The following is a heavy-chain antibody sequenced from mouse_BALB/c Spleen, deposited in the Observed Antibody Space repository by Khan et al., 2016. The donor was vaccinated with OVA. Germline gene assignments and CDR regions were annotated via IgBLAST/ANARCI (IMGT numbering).Heavy chain of an antibody. J-gene: IGHJ2*01. CDR1: GYSITSGYA. D-gene: IGHD1-1*01. CDR3: ARGNYYGYYSDV. V-gene: IGHV3-2*02. Sequence: EVQLQESGPGLVKPSQSLSLTCTVTGYSITSGYAWNWNRQLPGNKLEWMGYISYTGVPSYTPSLKSRISITRDTSKNQFFLQFNSVTTEDTATYYCARGNYYGYYSDVWGQGTTLTVSS. CDR2: ISYTGVP.